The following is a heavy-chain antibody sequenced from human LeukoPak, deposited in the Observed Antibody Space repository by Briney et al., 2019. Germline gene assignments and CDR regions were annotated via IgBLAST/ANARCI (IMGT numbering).Heavy chain of an antibody. CDR3: ARPLSGDPYYYYYMDV. Sequence: SETLSLTCTVSDGSISSSSYYWGWIRQPPGKGLEWIGSIYYSGSTYYSPSLKSRVAISVDTSKNQFSLKLSSVTAADTAVYYCARPLSGDPYYYYYMDVWGKGTTVTVSS. CDR1: DGSISSSSYY. V-gene: IGHV4-39*01. J-gene: IGHJ6*03. CDR2: IYYSGST. D-gene: IGHD1-26*01.